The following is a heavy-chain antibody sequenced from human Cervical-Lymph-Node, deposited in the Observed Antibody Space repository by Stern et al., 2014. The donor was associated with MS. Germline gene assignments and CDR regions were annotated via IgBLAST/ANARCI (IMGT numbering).Heavy chain of an antibody. Sequence: VQLVESGGGVVPPGKSLGLSCAASGFRFINYGMVWVRQAPGTGLEWVAVISSDGSNKYYADSVKGRCTISRDNSKSTAFLQMNSLGTEDTAVYYCVRRHLFSPGALDVWGQGTTVAVSS. V-gene: IGHV3-30*03. D-gene: IGHD3-10*01. CDR1: GFRFINYG. J-gene: IGHJ6*02. CDR2: ISSDGSNK. CDR3: VRRHLFSPGALDV.